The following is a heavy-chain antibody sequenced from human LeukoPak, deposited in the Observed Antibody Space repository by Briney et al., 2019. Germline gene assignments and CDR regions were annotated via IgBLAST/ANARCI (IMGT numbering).Heavy chain of an antibody. CDR3: ARAAGYCSSTSCYKALNYYYYYMDV. D-gene: IGHD2-2*02. CDR2: IKQDGSEK. Sequence: PGGSLRLSCAAPGFTFSSYWMSWVRQAPGKGLEWVANIKQDGSEKYYVDSVKGRFTISRDNAKNSLYLQMNSLRAEDTAVYYCARAAGYCSSTSCYKALNYYYYYMDVWGKGTTVTVSS. V-gene: IGHV3-7*01. J-gene: IGHJ6*03. CDR1: GFTFSSYW.